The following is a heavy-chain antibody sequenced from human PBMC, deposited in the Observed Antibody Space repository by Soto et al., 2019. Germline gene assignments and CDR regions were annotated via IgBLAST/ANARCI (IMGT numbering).Heavy chain of an antibody. J-gene: IGHJ6*02. CDR3: ARDLCTLGSGSPCPPYGLDV. D-gene: IGHD3-10*01. CDR2: LKSDNGGA. Sequence: GSVKVCYKSSAYSFTGHYMHWVRQVSVKRLEDLGWLKSDNGGAYYAPKFQGRVTFTRDTSTTTAYMELSGLRSDDTAGYFCARDLCTLGSGSPCPPYGLDVWGQGTTVTVSS. V-gene: IGHV1-2*02. CDR1: AYSFTGHY.